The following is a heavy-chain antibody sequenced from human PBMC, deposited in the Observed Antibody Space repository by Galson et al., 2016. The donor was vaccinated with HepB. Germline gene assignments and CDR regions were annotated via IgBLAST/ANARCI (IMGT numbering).Heavy chain of an antibody. CDR2: IFHSGTT. J-gene: IGHJ4*02. CDR3: ARAVGDYGYFGGYHFDQ. V-gene: IGHV4-4*02. D-gene: IGHD3-10*01. Sequence: SETLSLTCTVSGGPIVSLNWWSWVRQPSGKGLEWIGSIFHSGTTRFNPSLNSRLTMSVGTSTRQLRLNLNSVTAADSAVYYCARAVGDYGYFGGYHFDQWGQGALVTVSS. CDR1: GGPIVSLNW.